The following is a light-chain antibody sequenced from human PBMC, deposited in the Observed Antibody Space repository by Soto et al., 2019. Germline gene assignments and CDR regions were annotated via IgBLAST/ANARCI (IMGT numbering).Light chain of an antibody. J-gene: IGKJ3*01. V-gene: IGKV3-11*01. CDR2: DAS. CDR1: RGGSSY. Sequence: IGVIHSPAALSLSPEERATLSCSAQRGGSSYLAWYQQKPGQAPRLLIYDASNRATGIPARFSGSGSGTDFTLTISSLEPEDFAVYYCQQRSNWPSTFGPGTKVDIK. CDR3: QQRSNWPST.